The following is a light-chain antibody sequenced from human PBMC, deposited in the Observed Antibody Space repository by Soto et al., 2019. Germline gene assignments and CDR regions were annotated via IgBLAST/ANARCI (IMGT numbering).Light chain of an antibody. Sequence: ALTQPASVSGSPGQSITISCTGTSSDVGSYNLVSWYQHHPGKAPKLMIYVVGKRPSGVSSRFSGSKSGNTASLTISGLQAEDEADYYCCSYAGSGTPYVFGAGTKVTVL. CDR1: SSDVGSYNL. J-gene: IGLJ1*01. CDR3: CSYAGSGTPYV. V-gene: IGLV2-23*02. CDR2: VVG.